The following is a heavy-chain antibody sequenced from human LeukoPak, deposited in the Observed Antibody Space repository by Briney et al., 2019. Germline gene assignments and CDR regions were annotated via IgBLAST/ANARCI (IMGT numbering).Heavy chain of an antibody. CDR2: ISGSGGST. V-gene: IGHV3-23*01. J-gene: IGHJ4*02. CDR3: AKGPTPRTFDY. CDR1: GFTFSSYS. D-gene: IGHD1-14*01. Sequence: GGSLRLSCAASGFTFSSYSMNWVRQAPGKGLEWVSAISGSGGSTYYADSVKGRFTISRDNSKNTLYLQMNSLRAEDTAVYYCAKGPTPRTFDYWGQGTLVTVSS.